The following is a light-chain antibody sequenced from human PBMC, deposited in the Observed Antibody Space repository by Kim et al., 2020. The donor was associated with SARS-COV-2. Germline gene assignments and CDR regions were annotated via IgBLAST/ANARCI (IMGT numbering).Light chain of an antibody. CDR3: LAWEGSLSGWV. J-gene: IGLJ3*02. Sequence: HAATYNCTGNSKNVDYQGEAWLQQRQGHPPKLLSYRDNNRASGVSERFSAYRSGNTASLTITGLQPEDEAEYYCLAWEGSLSGWVFGGGTQVTVL. CDR1: SKNVDYQG. CDR2: RDN. V-gene: IGLV10-54*01.